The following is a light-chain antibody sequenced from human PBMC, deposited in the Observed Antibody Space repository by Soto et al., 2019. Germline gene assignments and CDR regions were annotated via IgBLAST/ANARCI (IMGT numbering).Light chain of an antibody. J-gene: IGKJ1*01. V-gene: IGKV1-27*01. Sequence: DIQMTQSPSSLSASIGDRVTITCRASQGIGNYLAWYQKKPGKAPKLLIYTASTLQSGVPSRFSGTGSGTDFTLTISSLQPEDVATYYCQKYNSAPTWPFGQGTRVEIK. CDR2: TAS. CDR3: QKYNSAPTWP. CDR1: QGIGNY.